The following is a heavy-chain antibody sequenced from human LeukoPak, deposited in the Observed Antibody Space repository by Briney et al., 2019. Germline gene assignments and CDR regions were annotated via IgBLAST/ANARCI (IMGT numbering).Heavy chain of an antibody. CDR3: AKNGNTAIIDY. CDR2: ISSSSSTI. J-gene: IGHJ4*02. CDR1: GFTFSSYS. D-gene: IGHD5-18*01. Sequence: GGSLRLSCAASGFTFSSYSMNWVRQAPGKGLEWVSYISSSSSTIYYADSVKGRFTISRDNAKNSLYLQMNSLRAEDTAVYYCAKNGNTAIIDYWGQGTLVTVSS. V-gene: IGHV3-48*01.